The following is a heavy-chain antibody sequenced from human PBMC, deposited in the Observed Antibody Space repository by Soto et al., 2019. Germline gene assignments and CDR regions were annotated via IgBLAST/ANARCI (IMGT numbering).Heavy chain of an antibody. V-gene: IGHV4-39*01. CDR1: GGSISSSSFH. D-gene: IGHD6-13*01. J-gene: IGHJ5*02. Sequence: QLQLQESGPGLVKPSETLSLTCTVSGGSISSSSFHWGWIRQPPGKGLEWIGSIYYSGSPYYSPSLRSRVTISVDTSKTQFALKLSSVTAADTAVYYCARRERAAGTDWWFDPWGQGTLVTVSS. CDR2: IYYSGSP. CDR3: ARRERAAGTDWWFDP.